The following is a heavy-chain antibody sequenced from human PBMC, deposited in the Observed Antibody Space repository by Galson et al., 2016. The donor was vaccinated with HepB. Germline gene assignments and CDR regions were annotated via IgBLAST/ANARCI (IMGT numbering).Heavy chain of an antibody. CDR1: GFTFSSYA. CDR3: AKCLWVRGVYPFDP. D-gene: IGHD3-10*01. J-gene: IGHJ5*02. Sequence: SLRLSCAASGFTFSSYAMNWVRQAPGKGLEWVSAILNSGASTSYADSVKGRFTISRDNSGNTVYLQMNNLRAEDTAVYYCAKCLWVRGVYPFDPWGQGTLVTVSS. CDR2: ILNSGAST. V-gene: IGHV3-23*01.